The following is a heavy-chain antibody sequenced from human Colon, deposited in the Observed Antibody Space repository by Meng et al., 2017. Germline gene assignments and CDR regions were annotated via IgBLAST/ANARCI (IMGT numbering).Heavy chain of an antibody. D-gene: IGHD6-19*01. CDR1: AFTFSDYY. J-gene: IGHJ4*02. CDR3: ARDRRYSSGWKTSDY. CDR2: MSSDDSFI. Sequence: QVQLVEVGGGLVKPEGSLRLSCATSAFTFSDYYMSWIRQAPGKGLEWISYMSSDDSFIYYADSVKGRFTMSRDNAKNSLYLQLNSLRADDTAVYYCARDRRYSSGWKTSDYWGQGTLVTVSS. V-gene: IGHV3-11*01.